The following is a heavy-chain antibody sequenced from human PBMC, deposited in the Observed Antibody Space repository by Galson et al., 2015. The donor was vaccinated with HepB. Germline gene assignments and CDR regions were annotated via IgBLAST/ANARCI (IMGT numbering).Heavy chain of an antibody. Sequence: SLRLSCAASGFTFSSYWMSWVRQAPGKGLEWVANIKQDGSEKYYVDSVKGRFTISRDNAKNSLYLQMNSLRAEDTAVYYCARKHRNRLTCYDCWGGYYTGISLGLDYWGQGTLVTVSS. CDR1: GFTFSSYW. J-gene: IGHJ4*02. CDR3: ARKHRNRLTCYDCWGGYYTGISLGLDY. D-gene: IGHD3-3*01. V-gene: IGHV3-7*01. CDR2: IKQDGSEK.